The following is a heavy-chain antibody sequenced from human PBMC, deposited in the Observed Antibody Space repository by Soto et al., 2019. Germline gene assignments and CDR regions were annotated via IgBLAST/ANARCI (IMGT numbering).Heavy chain of an antibody. V-gene: IGHV5-51*01. D-gene: IGHD3-16*01. CDR1: GCRFSSYW. J-gene: IGHJ6*02. CDR2: IYPGDSDT. Sequence: VEFLKISWNGSGCRFSSYWIAWVRQMPGKGLEWMGIIYPGDSDTRYSPSFEGQVTISADKSNSTAYLQWSSLKASDTAMYYCARQGSNGAYYYYGMDVWCQGITVTVSS. CDR3: ARQGSNGAYYYYGMDV.